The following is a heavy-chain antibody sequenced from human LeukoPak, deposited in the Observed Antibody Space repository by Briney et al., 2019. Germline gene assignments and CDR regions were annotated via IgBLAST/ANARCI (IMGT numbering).Heavy chain of an antibody. V-gene: IGHV3-23*01. J-gene: IGHJ5*02. CDR1: GFRFSTFV. CDR2: VSGSGANT. CDR3: AKGPVAGTRWFDP. Sequence: GGSLRLSCAASGFRFSTFVMSWVRQAPGKGLEWVSTVSGSGANTYYADSEKGQFTVSRDNSKNTLYLQLNSLRVEDTAVYYCAKGPVAGTRWFDPWGQGTLVTVSS. D-gene: IGHD2-15*01.